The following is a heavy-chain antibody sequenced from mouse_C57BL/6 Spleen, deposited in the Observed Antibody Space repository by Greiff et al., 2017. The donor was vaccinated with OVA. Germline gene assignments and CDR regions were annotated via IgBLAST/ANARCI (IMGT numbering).Heavy chain of an antibody. CDR1: GFSFNTYA. CDR2: IRSKSNNYAT. D-gene: IGHD1-1*01. Sequence: EVQLVESGGGLVQPKGSLKLSCAASGFSFNTYAMNGVRQAPGKGLEWVARIRSKSNNYATYYADSVKDRFTISRDDSESMLYLQMNNLKTEDTAMYYCVRQNYGSSPYFDYWGQGTTLTVSS. J-gene: IGHJ2*01. V-gene: IGHV10-1*01. CDR3: VRQNYGSSPYFDY.